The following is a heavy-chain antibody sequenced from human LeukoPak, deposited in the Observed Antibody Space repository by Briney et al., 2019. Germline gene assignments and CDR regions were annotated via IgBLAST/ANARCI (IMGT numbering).Heavy chain of an antibody. CDR2: ISGSGGST. CDR1: GFTFSSYA. J-gene: IGHJ4*02. D-gene: IGHD1-26*01. Sequence: PGGSLRLSCAASGFTFSSYAMSWVRQAPGKGLEWVSAISGSGGSTYYADSVKGRFTISRDNSKNTLYLQMNGLRAEDTAVYYCATSGSGSYFPLDYWGQGTLVTVSS. V-gene: IGHV3-23*01. CDR3: ATSGSGSYFPLDY.